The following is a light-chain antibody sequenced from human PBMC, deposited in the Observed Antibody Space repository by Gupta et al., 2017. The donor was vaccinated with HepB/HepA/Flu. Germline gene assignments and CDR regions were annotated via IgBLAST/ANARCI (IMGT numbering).Light chain of an antibody. CDR3: QHFGDSPPGMT. CDR1: QSVDSKY. CDR2: ATS. Sequence: EIVLTQSPGTLSLSPGERATLSCRASQSVDSKYLDWYQQKPGQAPRLLIYATSNRLTGVPHRFSGSGSGADFTLTISRLEAADFAVYYCQHFGDSPPGMTFGPGTRVD. V-gene: IGKV3-20*01. J-gene: IGKJ3*01.